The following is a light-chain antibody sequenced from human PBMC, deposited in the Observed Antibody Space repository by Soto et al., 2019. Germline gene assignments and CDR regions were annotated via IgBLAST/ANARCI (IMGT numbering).Light chain of an antibody. CDR3: QHYSTYTPRT. CDR2: DAS. CDR1: QSVSSY. J-gene: IGKJ1*01. Sequence: EIVLTQSPATLSLAPADRATLSCIASQSVSSYLAGYQQKPGQAPRLLIDDASNRATGIPARFSGSGSGTEFTLTIISLQPDDFATYYCQHYSTYTPRTFGQGTKVDI. V-gene: IGKV3-11*01.